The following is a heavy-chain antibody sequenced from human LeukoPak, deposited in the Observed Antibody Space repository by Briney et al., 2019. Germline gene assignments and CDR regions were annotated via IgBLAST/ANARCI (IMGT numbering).Heavy chain of an antibody. V-gene: IGHV4-39*01. J-gene: IGHJ6*04. CDR2: IYYSGST. Sequence: SETLSLTCTVSGGSISSSSYYWGWIRQPPGRGLEWIGSIYYSGSTYYNPSLKSRVTISVDTSKNQFSLKLSSVTAADTAVYYCATEDGYSSSNVWGKGTTVTVSS. CDR1: GGSISSSSYY. D-gene: IGHD6-6*01. CDR3: ATEDGYSSSNV.